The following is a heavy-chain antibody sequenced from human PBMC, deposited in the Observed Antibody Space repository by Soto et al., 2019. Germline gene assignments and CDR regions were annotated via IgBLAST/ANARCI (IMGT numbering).Heavy chain of an antibody. CDR1: WGSFTSYA. J-gene: IGHJ4*02. V-gene: IGHV1-69*01. CDR2: IIPIFGKT. Sequence: SVKVSCQASWGSFTSYAISWGRQAPRQGLEWVGGIIPIFGKTNYAQKFPGRGTITAGETTSTAHMGLGSPRSGDTAGVFCATPLGDAVWGIYFFYWGKGTLVTVSS. CDR3: ATPLGDAVWGIYFFY. D-gene: IGHD3-16*01.